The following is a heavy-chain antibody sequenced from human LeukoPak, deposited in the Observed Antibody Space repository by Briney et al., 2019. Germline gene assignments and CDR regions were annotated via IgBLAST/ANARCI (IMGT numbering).Heavy chain of an antibody. V-gene: IGHV3-73*01. J-gene: IGHJ4*02. CDR1: GFTFSNAW. D-gene: IGHD1-26*01. CDR3: ISGSFFDY. CDR2: IRSKANSYAT. Sequence: GGSLRLSCAASGFTFSNAWMSWVRQASGKGLEWVGRIRSKANSYATAYAASVKGRFTISRDDSKNTAYLQMNSLKTEDTAVYYCISGSFFDYWGQGTLVTVSS.